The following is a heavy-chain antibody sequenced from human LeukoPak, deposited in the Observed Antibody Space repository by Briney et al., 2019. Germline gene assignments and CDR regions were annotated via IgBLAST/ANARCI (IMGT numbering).Heavy chain of an antibody. J-gene: IGHJ4*02. CDR3: ARVLFWSGLDYFDY. Sequence: GGSLRLPCAASGFTFSSYSMNWVRQAPGKGLEWVSSISSSSSYIYYADSVKGRFTISRDNAKNSLYLQMNSLRAEDTAVYYCARVLFWSGLDYFDYWGQGTLVTVSS. CDR1: GFTFSSYS. D-gene: IGHD3-3*01. V-gene: IGHV3-21*01. CDR2: ISSSSSYI.